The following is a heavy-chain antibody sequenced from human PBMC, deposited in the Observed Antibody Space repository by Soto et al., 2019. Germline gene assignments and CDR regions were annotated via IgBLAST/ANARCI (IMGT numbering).Heavy chain of an antibody. CDR2: ISYDGSNK. J-gene: IGHJ4*02. V-gene: IGHV3-30*18. Sequence: QVQLVESGGGVVQPGRSLRLSCAASGFTFSSYDMHWVRQAPGKGLEWVAIISYDGSNKYYADSVKGRFTLSRDHSKNTLYLQMNSLRAGDTAVYYCAKGSYGGVYSDFDYGGQGTLVTVSS. CDR3: AKGSYGGVYSDFDY. D-gene: IGHD1-26*01. CDR1: GFTFSSYD.